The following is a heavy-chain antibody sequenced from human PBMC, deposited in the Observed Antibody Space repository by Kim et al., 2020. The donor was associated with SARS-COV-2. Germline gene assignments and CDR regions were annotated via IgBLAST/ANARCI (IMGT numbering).Heavy chain of an antibody. J-gene: IGHJ4*02. Sequence: GGSLRLSCAASGFTFSSYGMHWVRQAPGKGLEWVAVISYDGSNKYYADSVKGRFTISRDNSKNTLYLQMNSLRAEDTAVYYCAKGVLVGATNKYVDYWGQGTLVTVSS. CDR2: ISYDGSNK. V-gene: IGHV3-30*18. D-gene: IGHD1-26*01. CDR3: AKGVLVGATNKYVDY. CDR1: GFTFSSYG.